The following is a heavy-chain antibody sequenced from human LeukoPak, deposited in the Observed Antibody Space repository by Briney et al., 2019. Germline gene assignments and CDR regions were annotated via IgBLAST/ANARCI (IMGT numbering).Heavy chain of an antibody. CDR3: ARGAGGQYSSSWTFDY. Sequence: ASVKVSCKASGYTFTGYYMHWVRQAPGQGLDWIGWINPNSGGTNYAQKFQGRVTMTRDTSISTACMELSRLRSDDTAVYYCARGAGGQYSSSWTFDYWAQGTLVTVSS. CDR2: INPNSGGT. V-gene: IGHV1-2*02. J-gene: IGHJ4*02. D-gene: IGHD6-13*01. CDR1: GYTFTGYY.